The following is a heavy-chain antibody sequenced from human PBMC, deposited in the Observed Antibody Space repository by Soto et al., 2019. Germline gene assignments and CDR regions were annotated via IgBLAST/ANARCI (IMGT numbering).Heavy chain of an antibody. J-gene: IGHJ4*02. V-gene: IGHV5-51*01. CDR2: IYPGDSDT. CDR1: GYSFTDYW. CDR3: ARLSGARSPANF. Sequence: SGESLKISCKGSGYSFTDYWIGWVRQMPGKGLEWMGIIYPGDSDTRYNPSFQGRVTISADKSITTAYLQWSSLKASDTAMYFCARLSGARSPANFWGQGTVVTVSS. D-gene: IGHD1-26*01.